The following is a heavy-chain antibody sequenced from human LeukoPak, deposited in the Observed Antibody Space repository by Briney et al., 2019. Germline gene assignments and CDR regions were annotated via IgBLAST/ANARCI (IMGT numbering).Heavy chain of an antibody. J-gene: IGHJ6*03. D-gene: IGHD3-3*01. V-gene: IGHV3-21*01. CDR2: ISSSSSYI. CDR1: GFTFSSYS. CDR3: ARAPPYDFWSGYYRNYYYYYMDV. Sequence: TGGSLRPSCAASGFTFSSYSMNWVRQAPGKGLEWVSSISSSSSYIYYADSVKGRFTISRDNARNSLYLQMNSLRAEDTAVYYCARAPPYDFWSGYYRNYYYYYMDVWGKGTTVTVSS.